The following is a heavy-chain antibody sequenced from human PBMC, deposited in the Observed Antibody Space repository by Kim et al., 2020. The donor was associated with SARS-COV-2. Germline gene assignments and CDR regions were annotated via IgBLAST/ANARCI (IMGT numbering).Heavy chain of an antibody. J-gene: IGHJ4*02. CDR2: IYYSGST. CDR3: ARHGGSGPITGTPRLNPPGY. CDR1: GGSISCSSYY. Sequence: SETLSLTCTVSGGSISCSSYYWGWIRQPPGKGLEWIGSIYYSGSTYYNPSLKSRVTISVDTSKNQFSLKLSSVTAADTAVYYCARHGGSGPITGTPRLNPPGYWGQGTLVTVSS. D-gene: IGHD1-20*01. V-gene: IGHV4-39*01.